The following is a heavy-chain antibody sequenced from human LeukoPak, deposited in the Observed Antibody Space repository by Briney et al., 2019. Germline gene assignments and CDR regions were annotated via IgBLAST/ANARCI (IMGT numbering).Heavy chain of an antibody. CDR1: GFTFSSYA. CDR2: ISGSGGST. D-gene: IGHD6-13*01. V-gene: IGHV3-23*01. Sequence: PGGSLRLSCAASGFTFSSYAMSWVRQAPGKGLEWVSAISGSGGSTYYADSVKGRFTNSRDNSKNTLYLQMNSLRAEDTAVYYCASSSTPAYYFDYWGQGTLVTVSS. J-gene: IGHJ4*02. CDR3: ASSSTPAYYFDY.